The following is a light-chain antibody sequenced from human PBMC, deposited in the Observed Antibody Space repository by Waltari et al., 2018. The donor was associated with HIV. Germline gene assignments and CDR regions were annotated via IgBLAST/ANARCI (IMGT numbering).Light chain of an antibody. J-gene: IGKJ2*01. CDR2: DAS. CDR3: QQANTFPHT. Sequence: DIEMTQSPSAVSAAVGGRVIISCRASQAVGTDVAWYHMRPGRDPRLFIYDASRLEGGVSSRFSGSGFGTDFVFIIASLQSEDAGLYFCQQANTFPHTFGQGTKVEV. CDR1: QAVGTD. V-gene: IGKV1-12*01.